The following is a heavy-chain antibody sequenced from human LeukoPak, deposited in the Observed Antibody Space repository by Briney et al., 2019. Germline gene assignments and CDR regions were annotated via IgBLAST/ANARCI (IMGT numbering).Heavy chain of an antibody. CDR3: ATDIHVRGPITPPFDY. V-gene: IGHV1-24*01. CDR2: FDPEDGET. J-gene: IGHJ4*02. CDR1: GYTLSELS. Sequence: ASVKVSCKVYGYTLSELSIHWVRQAPGKGLEWMGGFDPEDGETIYAQKFQGRVTMTEDTSTDTAYMELSRLRSEDTAVYYCATDIHVRGPITPPFDYWGQGTLVTVSS. D-gene: IGHD3-10*01.